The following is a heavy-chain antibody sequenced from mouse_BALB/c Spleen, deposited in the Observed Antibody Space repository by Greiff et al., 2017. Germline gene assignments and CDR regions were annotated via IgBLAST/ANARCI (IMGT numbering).Heavy chain of an antibody. CDR3: ATIPAGAMDY. D-gene: IGHD3-1*01. V-gene: IGHV5-9-4*01. CDR1: GFTFSSYA. Sequence: EVQRVESGGGLVKPGGSLKLSCAASGFTFSSYAMSWVRQSPEKRLEWVAEISSGGSYTYYPDTVTGRFTISRDNAKNTLYLEMSSLRSEDTAMYYCATIPAGAMDYWGQGTSVTVSS. J-gene: IGHJ4*01. CDR2: ISSGGSYT.